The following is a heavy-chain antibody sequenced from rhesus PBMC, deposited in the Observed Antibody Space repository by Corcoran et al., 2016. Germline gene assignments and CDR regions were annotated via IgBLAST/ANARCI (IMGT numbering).Heavy chain of an antibody. D-gene: IGHD4-29*01. Sequence: QVQLQESGPGLVKPSETLPLTCAVSGASISSNYWSWIRRPPGKGLEWIGYIYGGMGRTTYHPSLKSRVTISKDTSKNQFSLKLSSVTAADPAVYYCARAAHYGSSSLDGLDSWGQGVVVTVSS. CDR1: GASISSNY. V-gene: IGHV4-147*01. CDR3: ARAAHYGSSSLDGLDS. CDR2: IYGGMGRT. J-gene: IGHJ6*01.